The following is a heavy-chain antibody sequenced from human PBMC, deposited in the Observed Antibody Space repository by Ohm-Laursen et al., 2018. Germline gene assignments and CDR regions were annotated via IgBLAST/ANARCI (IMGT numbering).Heavy chain of an antibody. D-gene: IGHD1-26*01. Sequence: SETLSLTCTVSGGSFTGHYWSWIRQPPGKGLEWIGTIYHSGSTYYNPSLKSRVTTSVDTSKNQFSLKLSSVTAADTAVYYCAWELRGAFDIWGQGTMVTVSS. CDR3: AWELRGAFDI. V-gene: IGHV4-59*04. J-gene: IGHJ3*02. CDR2: IYHSGST. CDR1: GGSFTGHY.